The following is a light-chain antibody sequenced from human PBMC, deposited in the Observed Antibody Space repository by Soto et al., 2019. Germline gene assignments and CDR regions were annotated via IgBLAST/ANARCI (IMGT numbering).Light chain of an antibody. CDR1: QSISNW. J-gene: IGKJ1*01. CDR3: QQYSSYST. CDR2: DAS. Sequence: DIQMTQSPSSLSASVGDRVTITCRASQSISNWWAWYQQKPGKAPKLLIYDASTLESGVPSRFSGGGFGTDFTLTISSLQPDDFATYYGQQYSSYSTFGQGTKVEMK. V-gene: IGKV1-5*01.